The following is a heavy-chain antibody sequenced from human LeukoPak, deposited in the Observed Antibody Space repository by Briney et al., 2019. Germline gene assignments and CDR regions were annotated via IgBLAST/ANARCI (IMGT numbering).Heavy chain of an antibody. CDR3: ARHNGDSYLDY. CDR2: VHHSGNT. J-gene: IGHJ4*02. CDR1: GVSFSSSF. V-gene: IGHV4-59*01. Sequence: SETLSLTCTVSGVSFSSSFWSWTRQSPGKGLEYIGFVHHSGNTKYNPSLQSRVTMSVDTAKSQFSLILYSVTAADSAVYYCARHNGDSYLDYWAQGTLVTVSS. D-gene: IGHD2-21*01.